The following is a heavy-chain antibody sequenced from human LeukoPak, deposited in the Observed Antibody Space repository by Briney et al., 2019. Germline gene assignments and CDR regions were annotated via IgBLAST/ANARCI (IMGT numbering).Heavy chain of an antibody. J-gene: IGHJ1*01. D-gene: IGHD3-16*02. CDR1: GGSISSGGYS. Sequence: SQTLSLTCTVSGGSISSGGYSWSWIRQPPGKGLEWIGYIYHSGSTYYNPSLKSRVTISVDRSKNQFSLKLSSVTVADTAVYYCARGGITFGGVIARAEYFQHWGQGTLVTVSS. CDR2: IYHSGST. V-gene: IGHV4-30-2*01. CDR3: ARGGITFGGVIARAEYFQH.